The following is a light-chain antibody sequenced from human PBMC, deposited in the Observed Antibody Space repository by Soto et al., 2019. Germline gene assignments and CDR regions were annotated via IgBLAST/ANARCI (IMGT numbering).Light chain of an antibody. CDR2: KAS. J-gene: IGKJ1*01. V-gene: IGKV1-5*03. Sequence: DTQMTQSPSTLSASVRDRVTITCRASESISSWLAWYQQKPGKAPKLLISKASSLESGVPSRFSGSGSGTEFTLTISSLQPDDFATYYCQQYNSYSEAFGQGTKVDIK. CDR1: ESISSW. CDR3: QQYNSYSEA.